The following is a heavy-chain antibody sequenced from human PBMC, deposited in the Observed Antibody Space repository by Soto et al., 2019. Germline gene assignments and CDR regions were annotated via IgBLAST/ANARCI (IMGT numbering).Heavy chain of an antibody. V-gene: IGHV6-1*01. D-gene: IGHD3-9*01. CDR3: ARAGSTMYRLHPHFDY. J-gene: IGHJ4*02. CDR2: TFYRSRWYS. CDR1: GDSVSTNSGA. Sequence: PSQTLSLTCVISGDSVSTNSGAWNWIRQSPSRGLEWLGRTFYRSRWYSDYADSVKGRINTNSDTSKNQFSLQLSSVTPEDTAVYYCARAGSTMYRLHPHFDYWGQGTLVTVSS.